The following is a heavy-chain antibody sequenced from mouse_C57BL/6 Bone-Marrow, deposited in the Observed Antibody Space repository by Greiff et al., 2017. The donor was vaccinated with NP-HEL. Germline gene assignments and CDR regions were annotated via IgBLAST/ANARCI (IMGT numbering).Heavy chain of an antibody. CDR1: GFTFSDYG. CDR3: ARRGGSSYPYWYFDV. D-gene: IGHD1-1*01. Sequence: EVKLVESGGGLVKPGGSLKLSCAASGFTFSDYGMHWVRQAPEQGLEWVAYISSGSSTIYYADTVKGRCTISRDNAKNTLFLQMTSRRSEDTAMDYCARRGGSSYPYWYFDVWGTGTTVTVSS. V-gene: IGHV5-17*01. J-gene: IGHJ1*03. CDR2: ISSGSSTI.